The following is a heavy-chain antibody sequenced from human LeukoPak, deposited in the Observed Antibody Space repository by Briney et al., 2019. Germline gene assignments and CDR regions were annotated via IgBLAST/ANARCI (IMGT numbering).Heavy chain of an antibody. CDR3: AKLPVAYGSGSYYLDY. Sequence: GGSLRLSCAASGFTFSSYGMHWVRQAPGKGLEWVAFIRYDGSNKYYADSVKGRFTISRDNSKNTLYLQMNSLRAEDTAVYYCAKLPVAYGSGSYYLDYWGQGTLVTVSS. J-gene: IGHJ4*02. V-gene: IGHV3-30*02. D-gene: IGHD3-10*01. CDR1: GFTFSSYG. CDR2: IRYDGSNK.